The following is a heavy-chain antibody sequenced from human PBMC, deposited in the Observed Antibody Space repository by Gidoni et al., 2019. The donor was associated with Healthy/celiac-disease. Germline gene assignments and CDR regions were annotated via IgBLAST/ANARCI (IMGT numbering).Heavy chain of an antibody. J-gene: IGHJ4*02. CDR2: IWYDGSNK. D-gene: IGHD3-22*01. CDR3: ASSPNYYDSSGYEY. CDR1: GFTFSSYG. Sequence: QVQLVESGGGVVQPGRSLRLSCAASGFTFSSYGMHWVRQAPGKGLGWVAVIWYDGSNKYYADSVKGRFTISRDNSKNTLYLQMNSLRAEDTAVYYCASSPNYYDSSGYEYWGQGTLVTVSS. V-gene: IGHV3-33*01.